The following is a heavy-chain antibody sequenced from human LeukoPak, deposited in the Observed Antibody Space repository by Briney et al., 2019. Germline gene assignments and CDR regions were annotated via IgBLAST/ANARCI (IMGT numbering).Heavy chain of an antibody. CDR3: AKVPSGSYYPHYFDY. Sequence: GGSLRLSCVASGFTFRSNGMTWIRQVPGKGLEWVSAISGRGGSTYYADSVKGRFTISRDNSKNTLYLQINSLRAEDTAVYYCAKVPSGSYYPHYFDYWGQGTLVTVSS. J-gene: IGHJ4*02. CDR2: ISGRGGST. D-gene: IGHD1-26*01. V-gene: IGHV3-23*01. CDR1: GFTFRSNG.